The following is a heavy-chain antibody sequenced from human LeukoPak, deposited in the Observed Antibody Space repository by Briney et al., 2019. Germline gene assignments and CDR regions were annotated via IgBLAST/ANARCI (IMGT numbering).Heavy chain of an antibody. CDR3: ARSPDILTGEKFDY. J-gene: IGHJ4*02. D-gene: IGHD3-9*01. CDR2: MNPKSGGT. V-gene: IGHV1-2*02. CDR1: GYTFTGYY. Sequence: GASVKVSCKASGYTFTGYYVHWVRQAPGQGLEWMGWMNPKSGGTNYAQKFEARVTMNRDTSISTAYMELSRLRFDDTAVYYCARSPDILTGEKFDYWGQGTLVTVFS.